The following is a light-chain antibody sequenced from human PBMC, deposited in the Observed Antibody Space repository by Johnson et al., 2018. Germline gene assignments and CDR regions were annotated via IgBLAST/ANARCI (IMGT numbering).Light chain of an antibody. CDR2: ENN. Sequence: QSVLTQPPSVSAAPGQKVTISCSGSSSNIGNNYVSWYQQLPGTAPKLLIYENNKRPSGIPDRFSGSKSGTSATLGITGLQTGDEADYYCGTGDSSLSAGNGFGTGTKVTV. J-gene: IGLJ1*01. CDR3: GTGDSSLSAGNG. CDR1: SSNIGNNY. V-gene: IGLV1-51*02.